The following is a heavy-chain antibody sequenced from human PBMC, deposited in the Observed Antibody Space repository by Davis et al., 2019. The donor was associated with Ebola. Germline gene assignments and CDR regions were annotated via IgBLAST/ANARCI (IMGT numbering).Heavy chain of an antibody. CDR2: IDSSTSTI. V-gene: IGHV3-48*02. D-gene: IGHD6-6*01. Sequence: GGSLRLSCAASGFTFSDYSYNWVRQAPGKGLEWVSYIDSSTSTIYYADSVKDRFTISRDNAKNSLYLQMNSLRDEDTAVYYCAREVGGYSSSFGPYGYWGQGTLVTVSS. CDR3: AREVGGYSSSFGPYGY. J-gene: IGHJ4*02. CDR1: GFTFSDYS.